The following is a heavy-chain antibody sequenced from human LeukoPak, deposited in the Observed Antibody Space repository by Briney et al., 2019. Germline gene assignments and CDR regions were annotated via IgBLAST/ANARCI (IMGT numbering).Heavy chain of an antibody. Sequence: GASVKVSCKASGYSFTSHYMHWVRQAPGQGLEWMGLINPSGSSTVYAQKFQGRVTMTRDMSTTTDYMELSSLTSEDTAVYYCARGHIQLWLGERQFDYWGQGTLVTVSS. CDR3: ARGHIQLWLGERQFDY. D-gene: IGHD5-18*01. CDR2: INPSGSST. J-gene: IGHJ4*02. CDR1: GYSFTSHY. V-gene: IGHV1-46*01.